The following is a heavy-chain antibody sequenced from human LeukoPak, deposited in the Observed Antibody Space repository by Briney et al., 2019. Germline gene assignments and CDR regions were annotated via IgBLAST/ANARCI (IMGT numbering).Heavy chain of an antibody. D-gene: IGHD3-3*01. CDR2: ISGSGGDT. Sequence: GGSLRLSCAASGFTFSSYAMSWVRQAPGKGLDWVSSISGSGGDTYYSDSVRGRFTISRDNSKNTLYLQIYSLRAGDTAVYYCAKDDALIRFNDWGQGTLVTVSS. CDR1: GFTFSSYA. J-gene: IGHJ4*02. CDR3: AKDDALIRFND. V-gene: IGHV3-23*01.